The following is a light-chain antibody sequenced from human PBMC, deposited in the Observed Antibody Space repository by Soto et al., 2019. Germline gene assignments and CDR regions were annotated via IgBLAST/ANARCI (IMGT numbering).Light chain of an antibody. CDR1: QSVSSNY. Sequence: EVVLTQSPGTLSLSPGERATLSCRASQSVSSNYVAWYQQKPGQAPRLLIFDTSTRATGIPDRFSGSGSGTDFILTISRLDPEDFALYYCQLYDNSLYTFGQGTKLEIK. CDR2: DTS. CDR3: QLYDNSLYT. J-gene: IGKJ2*01. V-gene: IGKV3-20*01.